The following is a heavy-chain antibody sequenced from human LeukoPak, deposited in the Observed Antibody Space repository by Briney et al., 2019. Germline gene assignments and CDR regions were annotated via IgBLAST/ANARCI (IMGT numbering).Heavy chain of an antibody. J-gene: IGHJ4*02. D-gene: IGHD7-27*01. CDR3: ARGPPNWGYDY. CDR2: MSPNSGDT. V-gene: IGHV1-8*01. CDR1: GYTFTSYD. Sequence: ASVKVSCKASGYTFTSYDFNWVRQATGQRPEWMGWMSPNSGDTGYAQKFQDRVTMTRNTSISTAYMELSSLRSDDTAVYYCARGPPNWGYDYWGPGTLVTVST.